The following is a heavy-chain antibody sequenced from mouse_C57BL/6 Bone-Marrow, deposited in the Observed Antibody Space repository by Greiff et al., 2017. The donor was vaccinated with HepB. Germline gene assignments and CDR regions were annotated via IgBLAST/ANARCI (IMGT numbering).Heavy chain of an antibody. Sequence: DVQLQESGPVLVKPGASVKMSCKASGYTFTDYYMNWVKQSHGKSLEWIGVINPYNGGTSYNQKFKGKATLTVDKSSSTAYMELNSLTSEDSAVYYCARTFITTVVASDYWGQGTTLTVSS. CDR1: GYTFTDYY. J-gene: IGHJ2*01. CDR3: ARTFITTVVASDY. CDR2: INPYNGGT. V-gene: IGHV1-19*01. D-gene: IGHD1-1*01.